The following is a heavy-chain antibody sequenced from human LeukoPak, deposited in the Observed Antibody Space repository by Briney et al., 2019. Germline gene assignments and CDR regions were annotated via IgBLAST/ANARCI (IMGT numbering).Heavy chain of an antibody. CDR3: ARDHVPRGDGYNYYEL. CDR2: ISGHNGNK. Sequence: ASVKVSCKASGYTFTTYGISWVRQAPGQGLECMRWISGHNGNKKYAQKLQDRVTMTTDTSTSTVYMDLRSVRSDDTAVYYCARDHVPRGDGYNYYELWGQGTLVSVSS. CDR1: GYTFTTYG. J-gene: IGHJ4*02. V-gene: IGHV1-18*01. D-gene: IGHD3-22*01.